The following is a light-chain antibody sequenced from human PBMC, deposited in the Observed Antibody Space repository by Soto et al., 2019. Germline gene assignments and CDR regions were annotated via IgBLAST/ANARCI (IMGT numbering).Light chain of an antibody. V-gene: IGKV1-9*01. CDR3: LHVNSYSPDT. Sequence: DIQLTQSPSFLSASVGDRVTITCRASQGISSYLAWYQQKPGKAPKLLIFAASTLQNGVPSRFSGSGPAAEFTLSISSLQPEDFATYYCLHVNSYSPDTFGHGTIVYIK. CDR2: AAS. J-gene: IGKJ3*01. CDR1: QGISSY.